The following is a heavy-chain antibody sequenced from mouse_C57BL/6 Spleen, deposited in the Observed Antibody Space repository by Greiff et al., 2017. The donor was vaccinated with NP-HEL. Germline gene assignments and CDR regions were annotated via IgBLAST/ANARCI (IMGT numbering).Heavy chain of an antibody. CDR3: ASYDYDVGDAMDY. V-gene: IGHV2-2*01. CDR1: GFSLTSYG. D-gene: IGHD2-4*01. J-gene: IGHJ4*01. CDR2: IWSGGST. Sequence: QVHVKQSGPGLVQPSQSLSITCTVSGFSLTSYGVHWVRQSPGKGLEWLGVIWSGGSTDYNAAFISRLSISKDNSKSQVFFKMNSLQADDTAIYYCASYDYDVGDAMDYWGQGTSVTVSS.